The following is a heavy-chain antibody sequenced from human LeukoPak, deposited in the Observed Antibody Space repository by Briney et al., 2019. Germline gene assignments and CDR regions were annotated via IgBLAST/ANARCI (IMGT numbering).Heavy chain of an antibody. CDR1: GGSISPYY. D-gene: IGHD3-3*01. CDR2: IYTSGST. Sequence: SETLSLTCAVSGGSISPYYWSWIRQPPGKGLEWIGRIYTSGSTNYNPSLKSRVTMSVDTSKNQFSLKLSSVTAADTAVYYCARLWSGDYYYYYMDVWGKGTTVTVSS. CDR3: ARLWSGDYYYYYMDV. J-gene: IGHJ6*03. V-gene: IGHV4-4*07.